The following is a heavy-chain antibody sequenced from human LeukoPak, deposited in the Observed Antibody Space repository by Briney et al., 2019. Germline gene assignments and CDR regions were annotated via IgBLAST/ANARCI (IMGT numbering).Heavy chain of an antibody. CDR3: ASGVAFDY. Sequence: GGSLRLSCAASGFTVSSNYMSWVRQTPGKGLEWVSVIYTDGTTHYADSVKGRFTISRDNAKNSLYLQMNRLRVEDTALYYCASGVAFDYWGQGTLVTVSS. CDR2: IYTDGTT. J-gene: IGHJ4*02. V-gene: IGHV3-66*01. D-gene: IGHD2-21*01. CDR1: GFTVSSNY.